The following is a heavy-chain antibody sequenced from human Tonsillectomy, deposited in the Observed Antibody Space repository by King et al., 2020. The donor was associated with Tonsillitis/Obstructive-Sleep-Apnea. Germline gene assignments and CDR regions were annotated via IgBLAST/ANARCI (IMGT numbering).Heavy chain of an antibody. CDR3: ARVKDIVASTPPYSYYYYMDV. V-gene: IGHV7-4-1*02. CDR1: GYTFTNYG. D-gene: IGHD5-12*01. J-gene: IGHJ6*03. Sequence: QLVQSGSELKKPGASVKVSCKASGYTFTNYGMNWVRQAPGQGLEFMGWINTNTGNPTYAQGFTGRFVFSLDTSVTTAYLQISSLKAEDTAVYYYARVKDIVASTPPYSYYYYMDVWGKGTTVTVSS. CDR2: INTNTGNP.